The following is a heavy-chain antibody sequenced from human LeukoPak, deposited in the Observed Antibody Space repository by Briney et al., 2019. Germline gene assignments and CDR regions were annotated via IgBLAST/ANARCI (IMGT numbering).Heavy chain of an antibody. CDR2: IYYSGST. J-gene: IGHJ4*02. CDR3: ARGGYSYGYPLDY. D-gene: IGHD5-18*01. Sequence: SETLSLTCTVSGGSISSYYWSWIRQPPGKGLEWIGYIYYSGSTNYNPSLKSRVTISVDTSKNQFSLKLSSVTAAGTAVYYCARGGYSYGYPLDYWGQGTLVTVSS. CDR1: GGSISSYY. V-gene: IGHV4-59*01.